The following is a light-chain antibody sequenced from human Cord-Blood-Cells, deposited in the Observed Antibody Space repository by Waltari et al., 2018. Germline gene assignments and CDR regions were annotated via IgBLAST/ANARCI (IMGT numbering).Light chain of an antibody. CDR3: QQYSSSLMCT. V-gene: IGKV3-20*01. J-gene: IGKJ2*02. Sequence: VLPQSPGTLPLSPGERATLATRASQGVSSSYLAWYQQKPGQAPRLLIYGAASRATSMPDRISGSGSATDFALTISILETEDFAVYYCQQYSSSLMCTFGQGTKLAIK. CDR2: GAA. CDR1: QGVSSSY.